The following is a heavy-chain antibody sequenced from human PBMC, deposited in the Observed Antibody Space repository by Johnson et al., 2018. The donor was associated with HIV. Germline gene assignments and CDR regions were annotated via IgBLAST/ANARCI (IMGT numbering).Heavy chain of an antibody. CDR3: ARESLTTSDAFDM. CDR1: GFTFSSYP. J-gene: IGHJ3*02. V-gene: IGHV3-30*04. D-gene: IGHD1-1*01. CDR2: ISYDGSNK. Sequence: QMLLVESGGGVVQPGRSLRLSCAASGFTFSSYPMHWVRQAPGKGLQWVAVISYDGSNKYFADSVKGRFTISRDNSKNTVYLQMNSPTAEDTAVYYCARESLTTSDAFDMWGQGTMVTVSS.